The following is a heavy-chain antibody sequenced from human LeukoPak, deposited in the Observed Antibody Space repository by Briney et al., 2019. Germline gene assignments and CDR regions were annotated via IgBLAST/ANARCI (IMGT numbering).Heavy chain of an antibody. D-gene: IGHD3-10*01. CDR1: GFPFGDSA. Sequence: PGRSLRLSCTASGFPFGDSALHWVRQASGRGLEWVGRIRSKAKSYATAYAASVQGRFTISRDDSKNTAYLQMNSLKTEDTAVYYCTSYGSGSHYNDYWGQGTLVTVSS. J-gene: IGHJ4*02. V-gene: IGHV3-73*01. CDR2: IRSKAKSYAT. CDR3: TSYGSGSHYNDY.